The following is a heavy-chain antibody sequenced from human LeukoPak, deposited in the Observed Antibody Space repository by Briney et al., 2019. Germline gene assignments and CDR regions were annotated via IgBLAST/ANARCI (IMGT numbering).Heavy chain of an antibody. D-gene: IGHD3-22*01. J-gene: IGHJ6*02. CDR3: ARDIRYYYDSSGYYQNYYYGMDV. CDR1: GGTFSSYA. CDR2: IIPIFGTA. V-gene: IGHV1-69*13. Sequence: SVRVSCKASGGTFSSYAISWVRQAPGQGLEWMGGIIPIFGTANYAQKFQGRVTITADESTSTAYMELSSLRSEDTAVYYCARDIRYYYDSSGYYQNYYYGMDVWGQGTTVTVSS.